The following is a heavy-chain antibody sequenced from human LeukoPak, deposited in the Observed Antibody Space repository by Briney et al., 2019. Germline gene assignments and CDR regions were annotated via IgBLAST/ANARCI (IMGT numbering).Heavy chain of an antibody. V-gene: IGHV4-4*07. Sequence: PSETLSLTCTVSGGSISSYYWSWIRQPAGKGLEWIGRIYTSGSTNYNPSPKSRVTMSVDTSKNQFSLKLSSVTAADTAVYYCARDLSVGYDYVWGSYRTEYYFDYWGQGTLVTVSS. D-gene: IGHD3-16*02. CDR2: IYTSGST. J-gene: IGHJ4*02. CDR3: ARDLSVGYDYVWGSYRTEYYFDY. CDR1: GGSISSYY.